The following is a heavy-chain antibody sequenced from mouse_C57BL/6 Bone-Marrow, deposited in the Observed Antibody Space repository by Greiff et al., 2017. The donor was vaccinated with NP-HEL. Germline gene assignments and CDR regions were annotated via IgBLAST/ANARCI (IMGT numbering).Heavy chain of an antibody. Sequence: VQLKESGPGLVKPSQSLSLTCSVTGYSITSGYYWNWIRQFPGNKLEWMGYISYDGSNNYNPSLKNRISITRDTSKNQFFLKLNSVTTEDTATYYCARGYYYGSSGMDYWGQGTTLTVSS. CDR3: ARGYYYGSSGMDY. V-gene: IGHV3-6*01. CDR2: ISYDGSN. CDR1: GYSITSGYY. J-gene: IGHJ2*01. D-gene: IGHD1-1*01.